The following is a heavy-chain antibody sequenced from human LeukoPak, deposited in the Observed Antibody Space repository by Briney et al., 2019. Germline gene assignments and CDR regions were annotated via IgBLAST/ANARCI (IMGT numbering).Heavy chain of an antibody. CDR1: GYTFTSYD. D-gene: IGHD3-16*01. V-gene: IGHV1-8*01. J-gene: IGHJ4*02. Sequence: ASVKVSCKASGYTFTSYDINWVRQATGQGLEWMGWMNPNSGNTGYAQKFQGRVTMTRNTSISTAYMELSSLRSEDTAVYYCASNGAMSGGSFPYFDYWGQGTLVTVSS. CDR2: MNPNSGNT. CDR3: ASNGAMSGGSFPYFDY.